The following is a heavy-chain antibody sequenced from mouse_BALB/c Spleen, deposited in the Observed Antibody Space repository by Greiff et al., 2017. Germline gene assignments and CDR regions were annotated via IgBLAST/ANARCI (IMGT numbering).Heavy chain of an antibody. D-gene: IGHD1-2*01. CDR1: GFNIKDYY. CDR3: ARRVHYYGYDYFDY. CDR2: IDPENGDT. J-gene: IGHJ2*01. Sequence: EVQLQQSGAELVRSGASVKLSCTASGFNIKDYYMHWVKQRPEQGLEWIGWIDPENGDTEYAPKFQGKATMTADTSSNTAYLQLSSLTSEDTAVYYCARRVHYYGYDYFDYWGQGTTLTVSS. V-gene: IGHV14-4*02.